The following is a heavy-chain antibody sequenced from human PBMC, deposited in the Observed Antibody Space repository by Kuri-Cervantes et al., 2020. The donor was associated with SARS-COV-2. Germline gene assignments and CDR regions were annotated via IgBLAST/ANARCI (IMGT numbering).Heavy chain of an antibody. V-gene: IGHV4-4*07. CDR2: IYTSGST. CDR3: ARGKAEITMIVVVITSGAYYFDY. Sequence: GSLRLSCTVSGGSISSYYWSWIRQPAGKGLEWIGRIYTSGSTNYNPSLKSRVTMSVDTSKNQFSLKLSSVTAADTAVYYCARGKAEITMIVVVITSGAYYFDYWGQGTLVTVSS. D-gene: IGHD3-22*01. CDR1: GGSISSYY. J-gene: IGHJ4*02.